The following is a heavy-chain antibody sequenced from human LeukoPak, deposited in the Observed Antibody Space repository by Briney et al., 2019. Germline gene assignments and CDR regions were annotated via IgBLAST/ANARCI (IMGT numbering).Heavy chain of an antibody. Sequence: SQTLSLTCAVSGGSISSGSYYWSWIRQPAGKGLEWIGRIYTSGSTNYNPSLKSRVTISVDTSKNQFSLNLSSVTAADTAVYYCARDQYCSGGNCYTNTFDIWGQGTMVTVSS. D-gene: IGHD2-15*01. CDR2: IYTSGST. CDR1: GGSISSGSYY. J-gene: IGHJ3*02. CDR3: ARDQYCSGGNCYTNTFDI. V-gene: IGHV4-61*02.